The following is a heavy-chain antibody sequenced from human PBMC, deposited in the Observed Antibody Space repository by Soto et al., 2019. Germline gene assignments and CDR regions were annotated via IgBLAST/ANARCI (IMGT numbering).Heavy chain of an antibody. J-gene: IGHJ5*02. D-gene: IGHD6-13*01. CDR3: ARVVAAAGTRWFDP. Sequence: PGGSLRLSCAASGFTFSSYEMNWVRQAPGKGLEWVSYISSSGSTIYYADSVKGRFTISRDNAKNSLYLQMNSLRAEDTAVYYCARVVAAAGTRWFDPWGQGTLVTVSS. V-gene: IGHV3-48*03. CDR1: GFTFSSYE. CDR2: ISSSGSTI.